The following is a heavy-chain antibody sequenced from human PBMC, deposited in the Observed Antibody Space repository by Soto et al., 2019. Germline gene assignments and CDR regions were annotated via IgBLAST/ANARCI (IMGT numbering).Heavy chain of an antibody. V-gene: IGHV3-21*01. CDR2: ISSSSSYI. Sequence: PGGSLRLSCAASGFTFSSYSMSWVRQAPGKGLEWVSSISSSSSYIYYADSVKGRFTISRDNAKNSLYLQMNSLRAEDTAVYYCARRFRRPNYYGSGSYYSYYFDYWGQGTLVTVSS. J-gene: IGHJ4*02. D-gene: IGHD3-10*01. CDR3: ARRFRRPNYYGSGSYYSYYFDY. CDR1: GFTFSSYS.